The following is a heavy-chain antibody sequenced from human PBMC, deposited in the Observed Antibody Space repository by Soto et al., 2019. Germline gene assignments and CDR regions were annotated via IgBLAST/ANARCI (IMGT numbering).Heavy chain of an antibody. Sequence: PGGSLRLSCAASGFTFSTYTMSWIRQAPGKGLEWVSYISSSGSTIYYADSVKGRFTISRDNAKNSLYLQMNSLRAEDTAVYYCARDSPLLLWFGETIYGMDVWGQGTTVTVSS. V-gene: IGHV3-11*01. D-gene: IGHD3-10*01. J-gene: IGHJ6*02. CDR1: GFTFSTYT. CDR2: ISSSGSTI. CDR3: ARDSPLLLWFGETIYGMDV.